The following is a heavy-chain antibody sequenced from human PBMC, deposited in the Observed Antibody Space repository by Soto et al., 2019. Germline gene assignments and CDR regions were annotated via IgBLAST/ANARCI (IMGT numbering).Heavy chain of an antibody. J-gene: IGHJ4*02. CDR1: GASISSRDYY. CDR3: GRVLIGTSRHTDSEY. V-gene: IGHV4-39*01. Sequence: SETLSLTCSVSGASISSRDYYCGWIRQTPGKGLEWIGNIDYNGVTYYNPSLNSRFTVSKDTSKNQFCLKVASVTAADTAIYYCGRVLIGTSRHTDSEYWGQGTQVTVS. D-gene: IGHD2-2*01. CDR2: IDYNGVT.